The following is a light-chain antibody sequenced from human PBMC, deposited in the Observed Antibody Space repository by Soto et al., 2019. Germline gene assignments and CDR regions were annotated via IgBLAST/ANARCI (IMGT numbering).Light chain of an antibody. CDR1: QTISSW. Sequence: DIQMTQSPSTLSGSVGDRVTITGRASQTISSWLAWYQQKPGRAPKLLIFGASTLQSGVPSRFSGSGSGTDVTLTIISLQPEDFATYFCQKLNSFPPWTFGQGTKVDIK. CDR3: QKLNSFPPWT. CDR2: GAS. V-gene: IGKV1-5*01. J-gene: IGKJ1*01.